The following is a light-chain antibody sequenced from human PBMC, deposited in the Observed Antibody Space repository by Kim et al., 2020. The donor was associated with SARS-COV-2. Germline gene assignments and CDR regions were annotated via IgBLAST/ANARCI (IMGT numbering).Light chain of an antibody. V-gene: IGKV1-5*03. Sequence: SASIGDRFTSTCRASQSIGLWLAWYQQKPGKAPKFLISKASTLESGVPSRFSGSGSGTEFTLTISSLQPDDFATYYCQHYSAFPYTFGQGTKLEIK. CDR3: QHYSAFPYT. J-gene: IGKJ2*01. CDR2: KAS. CDR1: QSIGLW.